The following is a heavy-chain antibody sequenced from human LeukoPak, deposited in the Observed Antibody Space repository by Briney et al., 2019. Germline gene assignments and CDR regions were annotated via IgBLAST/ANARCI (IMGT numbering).Heavy chain of an antibody. Sequence: GGSLTLSCAASGFTFSTYAMSWVGQTPEKGLEWVSAISGSGGSTYYADSVKGRFSISRDNSKNTLYLQMNSLRAEDTAVYYCAKDRGFGEYFPFFYWGQGTMVTVSS. CDR3: AKDRGFGEYFPFFY. J-gene: IGHJ4*02. CDR1: GFTFSTYA. D-gene: IGHD3-10*01. V-gene: IGHV3-23*01. CDR2: ISGSGGST.